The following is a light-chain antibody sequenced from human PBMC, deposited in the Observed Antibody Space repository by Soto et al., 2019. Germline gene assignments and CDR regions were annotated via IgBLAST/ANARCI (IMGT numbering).Light chain of an antibody. CDR3: QQFDTSPGT. CDR2: GAS. J-gene: IGKJ2*02. V-gene: IGKV3-20*01. Sequence: EIVLTQSPGTLSLSPGERATLSCRASQSVSSAYLAWYQQKPGQAPRLPIYGASSRATGIPDRFSGSGSGTHFTLTISRLDPEDFAVYYCQQFDTSPGTFGQGTKVDIK. CDR1: QSVSSAY.